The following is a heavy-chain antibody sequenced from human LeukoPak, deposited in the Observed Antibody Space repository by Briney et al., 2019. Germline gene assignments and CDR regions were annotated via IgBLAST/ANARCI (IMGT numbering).Heavy chain of an antibody. D-gene: IGHD4-23*01. CDR3: ARARWHGTVGSYY. Sequence: SETLSLTCTVSGGSISSYYWNWIRQPPGKGLEWIGYIYDSGSTNYNPSLKSRVTISVDTSKNQLSLKLSSVTAADTAVYYCARARWHGTVGSYYWGQGSLVTVSS. V-gene: IGHV4-59*08. J-gene: IGHJ4*02. CDR1: GGSISSYY. CDR2: IYDSGST.